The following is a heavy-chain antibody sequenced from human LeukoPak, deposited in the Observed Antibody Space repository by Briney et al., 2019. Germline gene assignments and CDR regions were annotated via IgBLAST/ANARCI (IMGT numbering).Heavy chain of an antibody. CDR3: ARGRPDYNFDY. Sequence: SETLSLTCAVYGGSFSGYYWSWIRQPPGKGLEWIGEINHSGSTNYNPSLKSRVTISVGTSKNQFSLKLSSVTAADTAVYYCARGRPDYNFDYWGQGTLVTVSS. CDR2: INHSGST. D-gene: IGHD4-11*01. V-gene: IGHV4-34*01. J-gene: IGHJ4*02. CDR1: GGSFSGYY.